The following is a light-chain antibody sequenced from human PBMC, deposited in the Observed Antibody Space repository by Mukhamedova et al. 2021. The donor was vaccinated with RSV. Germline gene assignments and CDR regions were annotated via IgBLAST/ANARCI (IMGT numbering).Light chain of an antibody. V-gene: IGLV4-69*01. CDR3: QTWGTGIVV. CDR2: LNSDGSH. Sequence: VKLTCTLSSGHSSYAIAWHQQQPEKGPRYLMKLNSDGSHSKGDGIPDRFSGSSSGAERYLTISSLQSEDEADYYCQTWGTGIVVFG. CDR1: SGHSSYA. J-gene: IGLJ2*01.